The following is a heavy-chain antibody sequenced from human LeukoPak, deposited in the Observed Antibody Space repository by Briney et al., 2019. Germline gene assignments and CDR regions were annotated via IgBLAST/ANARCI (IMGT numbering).Heavy chain of an antibody. CDR3: ARESYFRFGAAPYDY. J-gene: IGHJ4*02. V-gene: IGHV4-61*02. Sequence: SETLSLTCTVSGGSISSGDYYWTWIRQPAGKGLEWIGRIYTSGSTNYNPSLKSRVTISVDTSKNQFSLKLSSVTAADTAVYYCARESYFRFGAAPYDYWGQGTLVTVSS. CDR2: IYTSGST. CDR1: GGSISSGDYY. D-gene: IGHD3-10*01.